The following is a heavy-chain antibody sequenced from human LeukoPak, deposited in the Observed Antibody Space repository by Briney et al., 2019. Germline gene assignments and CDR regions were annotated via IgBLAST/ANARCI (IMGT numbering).Heavy chain of an antibody. CDR3: ARGPGGRRGYYPLEDSYYYYYVDV. Sequence: ASVKVSCKASGYTFTGYYMHWVRQAAGQGLEWMGWINPNSGGTNYAQKFQGRVTMTRDTSISTASMELSRLRSDDTAVYYCARGPGGRRGYYPLEDSYYYYYVDVWGKGTKVTVSS. V-gene: IGHV1-2*02. D-gene: IGHD3-22*01. J-gene: IGHJ6*03. CDR2: INPNSGGT. CDR1: GYTFTGYY.